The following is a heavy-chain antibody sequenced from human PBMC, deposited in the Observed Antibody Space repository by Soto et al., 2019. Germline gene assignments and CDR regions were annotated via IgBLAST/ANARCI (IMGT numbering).Heavy chain of an antibody. D-gene: IGHD3-3*01. Sequence: PGGSLRLSGAAAGCTFSSYPRHWVRQAPGKGLEWVAVISYDGSNKYYADSVKGRFTISRDNSKNTLYLQMKSLRVEDTAVYYCARDSAITIYGVDITQSDDFDSWGQGTLVTVSS. CDR2: ISYDGSNK. V-gene: IGHV3-30-3*01. J-gene: IGHJ4*03. CDR1: GCTFSSYP. CDR3: ARDSAITIYGVDITQSDDFDS.